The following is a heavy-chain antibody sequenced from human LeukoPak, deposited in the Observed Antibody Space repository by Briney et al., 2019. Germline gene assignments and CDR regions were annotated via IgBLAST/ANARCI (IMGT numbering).Heavy chain of an antibody. Sequence: SVKVSCKASGGTFSSYAISWVRQAPGQGLEWVGGIIPIFGTANYAQKFQGRVTITADESTSTAYMELSSLRSEDTAVYYCARVRLRIVDGSYYYYYGMDVWGQGTTVTVSS. V-gene: IGHV1-69*01. CDR1: GGTFSSYA. D-gene: IGHD1-26*01. CDR3: ARVRLRIVDGSYYYYYGMDV. J-gene: IGHJ6*02. CDR2: IIPIFGTA.